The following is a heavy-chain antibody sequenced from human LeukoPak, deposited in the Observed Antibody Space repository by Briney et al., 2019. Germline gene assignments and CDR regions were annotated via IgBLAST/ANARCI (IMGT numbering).Heavy chain of an antibody. D-gene: IGHD3-10*01. CDR3: ARGPSGPYYYGSGSQSPFDY. CDR2: MNPNSGNT. J-gene: IGHJ4*02. Sequence: ASVKVSCKASGGTFSSYAISWVRQATGQGLEWMGWMNPNSGNTGYAQKFQGRATMTRNTSISTAYMELSSLRSEDTAVYYCARGPSGPYYYGSGSQSPFDYWGQGTLVTVSS. CDR1: GGTFSSYA. V-gene: IGHV1-8*02.